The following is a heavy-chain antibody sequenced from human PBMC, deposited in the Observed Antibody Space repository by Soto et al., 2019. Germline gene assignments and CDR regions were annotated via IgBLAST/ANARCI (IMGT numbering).Heavy chain of an antibody. D-gene: IGHD2-21*02. J-gene: IGHJ3*02. V-gene: IGHV4-39*01. CDR3: ARRGHIVVVTAIDAFDI. CDR1: GGSISSSSYY. Sequence: SETLSLTCTVSGGSISSSSYYWGWIRQPPGKGLEWIGSIYYSGSTYYNPSLKSRVTISVDTSKNQFSLKLSSVTAADTAVYYCARRGHIVVVTAIDAFDIWGQGTMVTVSS. CDR2: IYYSGST.